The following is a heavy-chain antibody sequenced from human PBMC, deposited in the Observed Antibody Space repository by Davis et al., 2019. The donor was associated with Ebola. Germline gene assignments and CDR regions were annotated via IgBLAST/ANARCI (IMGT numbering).Heavy chain of an antibody. CDR2: ISAYNGNT. J-gene: IGHJ5*02. V-gene: IGHV1-18*01. CDR3: ARRLVWDWFDP. CDR1: GYIFTSYA. D-gene: IGHD6-19*01. Sequence: ASVKVSCKASGYIFTSYAMHWVRQAPGQRLEWMGWISAYNGNTNYAQKLQGRVTMTTDTSTSTAYMELRSLRSDDTAVYYCARRLVWDWFDPWGQGTLVTVSS.